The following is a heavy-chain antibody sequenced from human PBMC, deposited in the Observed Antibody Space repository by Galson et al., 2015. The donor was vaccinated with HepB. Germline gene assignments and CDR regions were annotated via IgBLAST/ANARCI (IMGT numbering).Heavy chain of an antibody. D-gene: IGHD3-10*01. CDR3: ARQYGPITMVQTGAGHAFDI. V-gene: IGHV5-10-1*01. CDR1: GYSFTSYW. Sequence: QSGAEVKKPGESLRISCKGSGYSFTSYWISWVRQMPGKGLEWMGRIDPSDSYTNYSPSFQGHVTISADKSISTAYLQWSSLKASDTAMYYCARQYGPITMVQTGAGHAFDIWGQGTMVTVSS. CDR2: IDPSDSYT. J-gene: IGHJ3*02.